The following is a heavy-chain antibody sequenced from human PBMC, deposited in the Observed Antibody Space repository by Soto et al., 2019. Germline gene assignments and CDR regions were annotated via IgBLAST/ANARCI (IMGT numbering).Heavy chain of an antibody. CDR3: VKDRGYDILTGYDY. D-gene: IGHD3-9*01. V-gene: IGHV3-9*01. Sequence: EVQLVESGGGLVQPGRSLRLSCAASGFTFDDYAMHWVRQAPGKGLEWGSGLSWNSGRIGYADSVKGRFTISRDNAKNSLYMQMNSLRAEDTALYYCVKDRGYDILTGYDYWGQGTLVTVSS. CDR1: GFTFDDYA. J-gene: IGHJ4*02. CDR2: LSWNSGRI.